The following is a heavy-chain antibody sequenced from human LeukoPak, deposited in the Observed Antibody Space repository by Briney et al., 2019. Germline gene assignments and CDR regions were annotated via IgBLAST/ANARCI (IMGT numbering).Heavy chain of an antibody. CDR1: EFTLSKYW. D-gene: IGHD2-2*02. Sequence: GGSLRLSCLASEFTLSKYWRHWFGQAPGGGLVWLSRIDNDGSDTVYADSVKGRLTISKDNAKNTLYLQMNSLRVEDTAVYYCVRDGDYTVDFDYWGQGTLVTVSS. J-gene: IGHJ4*02. V-gene: IGHV3-74*01. CDR3: VRDGDYTVDFDY. CDR2: IDNDGSDT.